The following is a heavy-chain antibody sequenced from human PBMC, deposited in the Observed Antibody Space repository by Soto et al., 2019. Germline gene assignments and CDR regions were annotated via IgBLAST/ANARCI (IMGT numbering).Heavy chain of an antibody. CDR1: GGSVSSGIYY. D-gene: IGHD6-19*01. CDR2: IYYSGST. Sequence: QVQLQESGPGLVKPSETLSLTCTVSGGSVSSGIYYWSWIRQPPGKGLEWIGYIYYSGSTNYNPSLKSRVTISVDTSKNQFSLKLSSVTAADTAVYYCARGIEGWYQGRYYYGMDVWGQGTTVTVSS. CDR3: ARGIEGWYQGRYYYGMDV. J-gene: IGHJ6*02. V-gene: IGHV4-61*01.